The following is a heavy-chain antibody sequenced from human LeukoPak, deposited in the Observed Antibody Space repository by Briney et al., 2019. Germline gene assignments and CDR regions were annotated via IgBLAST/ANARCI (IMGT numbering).Heavy chain of an antibody. CDR3: ARGLGGNIAVAGTFGY. CDR1: GGSFSGCY. Sequence: SETLSLTCAVYGGSFSGCYWIWLGQPPGRGLEGMGEINHSGSTNCPPSLTSRITISVDTSKTQFSLKLSSVTAADTAVYYCARGLGGNIAVAGTFGYWGQGTLVTVSS. D-gene: IGHD6-19*01. J-gene: IGHJ4*02. CDR2: INHSGST. V-gene: IGHV4-34*01.